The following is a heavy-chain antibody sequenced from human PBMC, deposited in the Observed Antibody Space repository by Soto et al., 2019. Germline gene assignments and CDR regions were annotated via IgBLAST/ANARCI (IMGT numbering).Heavy chain of an antibody. CDR3: ARGRGGWFINQLLNAFDI. CDR2: IYYSGST. Sequence: PSQIHPPRNTVCGGHIRSFYWRWIRQPPGKGLEWIGYIYYSGSTNYNPSLKSRVTISVDTSKNQFSLKLSSVTAADTAVYYCARGRGGWFINQLLNAFDIWGQGTMVTVSS. D-gene: IGHD2-2*01. V-gene: IGHV4-59*01. J-gene: IGHJ3*02. CDR1: GGHIRSFY.